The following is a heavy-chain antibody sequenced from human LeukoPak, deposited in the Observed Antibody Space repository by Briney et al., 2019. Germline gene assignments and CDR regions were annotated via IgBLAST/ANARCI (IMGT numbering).Heavy chain of an antibody. CDR3: ARDREGDYGDLPSDFDY. CDR2: ISSSSSTI. Sequence: HPGGSLRLSCAASGFTFSSYSMNWVRQAPGKGLEWVSYISSSSSTIYYADSVKGRFTISRDNAKNSLYLQMNSLRAEDTAVYYCARDREGDYGDLPSDFDYWGQGTLVTVSS. D-gene: IGHD4-17*01. V-gene: IGHV3-48*04. J-gene: IGHJ4*02. CDR1: GFTFSSYS.